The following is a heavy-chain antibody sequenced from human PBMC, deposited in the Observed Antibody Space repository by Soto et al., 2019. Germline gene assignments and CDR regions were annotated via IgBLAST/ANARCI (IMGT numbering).Heavy chain of an antibody. CDR3: ARGEIYYESSTRYYHPFYFDY. V-gene: IGHV4-34*01. Sequence: QVQLQQWGAGLLKPSETLSLTCGVYGGSFSGYYWTWIRQSPGTGLEWIGEITHSGNTNYNQSLKSRVTISLDMSEDQFPLSMRSVTAAATAVYYCARGEIYYESSTRYYHPFYFDYWGQGTLVTVSS. D-gene: IGHD3-9*01. CDR1: GGSFSGYY. CDR2: ITHSGNT. J-gene: IGHJ4*02.